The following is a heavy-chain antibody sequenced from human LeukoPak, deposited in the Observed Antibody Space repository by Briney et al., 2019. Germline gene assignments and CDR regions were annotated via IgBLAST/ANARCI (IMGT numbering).Heavy chain of an antibody. Sequence: ASVKVSCKASGYTFTGYYVHWVRQAPGQGLEWMGWINPNSGGTNYAQKFQGRITMTRETSISTAYMELSRLRSDDTAVYYCAIYLMGLDFWGHGTLVTVSS. CDR3: AIYLMGLDF. D-gene: IGHD2-8*01. J-gene: IGHJ4*01. CDR1: GYTFTGYY. CDR2: INPNSGGT. V-gene: IGHV1-2*02.